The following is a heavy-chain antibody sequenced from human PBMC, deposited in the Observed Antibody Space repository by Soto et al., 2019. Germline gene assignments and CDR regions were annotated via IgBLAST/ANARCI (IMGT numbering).Heavy chain of an antibody. V-gene: IGHV3-48*01. CDR2: ISSSSSVI. CDR1: GFILSDCA. CDR3: VTYLSRGSNWYYDMDV. Sequence: EVQLVESGGGLVQPGGSLRLSCATSGFILSDCAMNWVRQAPGQGLEWVSFISSSSSVIDYADSVKGRFTVSRDNVRNSLYLKMNSVRSEDTDVYYCVTYLSRGSNWYYDMDVWFKGTTVTV. J-gene: IGHJ6*03. D-gene: IGHD7-27*01.